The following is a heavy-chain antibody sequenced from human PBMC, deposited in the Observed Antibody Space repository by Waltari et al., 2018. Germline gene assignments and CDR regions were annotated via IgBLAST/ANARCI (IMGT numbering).Heavy chain of an antibody. Sequence: EVQLVESGGGLVQPGRSLRLSCAASGFTFDDYAMHWVRQAPGKGLGWVAGISGNSGSIGYADSVKGRFTISRDNAKNTLYLQMNSLRAEDTAVYYCARESEQLQLDYWGQGTLVTVSS. CDR1: GFTFDDYA. V-gene: IGHV3-9*01. J-gene: IGHJ4*02. CDR3: ARESEQLQLDY. D-gene: IGHD6-6*01. CDR2: ISGNSGSI.